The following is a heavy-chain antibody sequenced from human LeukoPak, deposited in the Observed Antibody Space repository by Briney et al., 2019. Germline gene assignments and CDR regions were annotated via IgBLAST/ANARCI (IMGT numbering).Heavy chain of an antibody. J-gene: IGHJ6*02. D-gene: IGHD3-22*01. V-gene: IGHV1-8*01. CDR3: ARGGYNYYDSSGTFHGYYYYGMDV. CDR2: MNPNSGNT. Sequence: ASVKVSCKASGYTFTSYDINWVRQATGQGLGWMGWMNPNSGNTGYAQKFQGRVTMTRNTSINTAYMELSSLRSEDTAVYYCARGGYNYYDSSGTFHGYYYYGMDVWGQGTTVTVSS. CDR1: GYTFTSYD.